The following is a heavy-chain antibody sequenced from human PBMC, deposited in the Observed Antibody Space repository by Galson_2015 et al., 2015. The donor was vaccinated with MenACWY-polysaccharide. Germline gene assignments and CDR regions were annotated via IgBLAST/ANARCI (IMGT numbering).Heavy chain of an antibody. CDR3: ASREYSSGWYWDYFDY. Sequence: SLRLSCAAPGFTFSSYWMSWVRQAPGKGLEWVANIKQDGSEKYYVDSVKGRFTISRDNAKNSLYLQMNSLRAEDTAVYYCASREYSSGWYWDYFDYWGQGTLVTVSS. CDR2: IKQDGSEK. D-gene: IGHD6-19*01. CDR1: GFTFSSYW. V-gene: IGHV3-7*01. J-gene: IGHJ4*02.